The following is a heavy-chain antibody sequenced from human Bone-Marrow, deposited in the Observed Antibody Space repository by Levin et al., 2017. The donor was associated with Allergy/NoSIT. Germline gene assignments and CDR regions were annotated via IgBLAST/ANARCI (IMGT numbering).Heavy chain of an antibody. CDR3: ARHGGFCSGGRCYGGNYSYELDV. Sequence: PGGSLRLSCKGSGYTFNNYWIAWVRQIPGKGLEWMGSFHPADSESKNNPSFQGQVTISADTSITTAYLQWGSLKASDSAIYYCARHGGFCSGGRCYGGNYSYELDVWGQGTTVTVSS. CDR2: FHPADSES. CDR1: GYTFNNYW. J-gene: IGHJ6*02. D-gene: IGHD2-15*01. V-gene: IGHV5-51*01.